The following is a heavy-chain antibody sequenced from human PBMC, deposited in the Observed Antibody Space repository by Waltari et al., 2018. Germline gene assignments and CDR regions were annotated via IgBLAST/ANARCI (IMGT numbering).Heavy chain of an antibody. CDR2: IKHSGST. Sequence: QVQLQQWGAGLLKPSETLSLTCAVYGGSFSGYYWSWIRQPPGKGLEWIGDIKHSGSTNYNPSRKSRVTISVDTSKNQFSLTLSSVTAADTAVYYGARGRRTKYSSAAGGRYYYYYMDVWGKGTTVTVSS. V-gene: IGHV4-34*01. CDR1: GGSFSGYY. D-gene: IGHD6-25*01. CDR3: ARGRRTKYSSAAGGRYYYYYMDV. J-gene: IGHJ6*03.